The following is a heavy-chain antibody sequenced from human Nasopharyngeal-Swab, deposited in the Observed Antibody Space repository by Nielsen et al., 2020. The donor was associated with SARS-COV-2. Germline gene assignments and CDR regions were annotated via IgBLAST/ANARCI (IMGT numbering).Heavy chain of an antibody. CDR1: GFTFSSYS. Sequence: GESLKISCAASGFTFSSYSMNWVRQAPGEGLEWVSSISSSSSYIYYADSVKGRFTISRDNAKNSLYLQMNSLRAEDTAVYYCARDLGELPYYYYGMDVWGQGTTVTVSS. J-gene: IGHJ6*02. CDR2: ISSSSSYI. V-gene: IGHV3-21*01. D-gene: IGHD3-16*01. CDR3: ARDLGELPYYYYGMDV.